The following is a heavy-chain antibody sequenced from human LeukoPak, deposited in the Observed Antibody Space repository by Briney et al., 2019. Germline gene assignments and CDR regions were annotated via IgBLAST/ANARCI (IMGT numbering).Heavy chain of an antibody. CDR2: VSAYNGNT. J-gene: IGHJ4*02. V-gene: IGHV1-18*01. CDR1: GGTFSSYA. CDR3: ARDRGSLAVDDSRTSDY. D-gene: IGHD6-19*01. Sequence: ASVKVSCKASGGTFSSYAISWVRQAPGQGLEWMGWVSAYNGNTNYAQKFQDRVTMTTDTSTRTACMELGSLRSDDTAVYFCARDRGSLAVDDSRTSDYWGQGTLVTVSS.